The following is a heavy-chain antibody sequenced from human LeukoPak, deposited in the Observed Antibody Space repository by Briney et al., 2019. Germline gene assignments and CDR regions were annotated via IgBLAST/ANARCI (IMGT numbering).Heavy chain of an antibody. J-gene: IGHJ4*02. Sequence: GGSLRLSCAASGFTFSSYAMHWVRQAPGKGLEWVAVISYDGSNKYYADSVKGRFTISRDNSKNTLYLQMNSLRAEDTAVYYCAREHGSGSYYGVYWGQGTLVTVSS. CDR2: ISYDGSNK. CDR3: AREHGSGSYYGVY. CDR1: GFTFSSYA. V-gene: IGHV3-30*04. D-gene: IGHD3-10*01.